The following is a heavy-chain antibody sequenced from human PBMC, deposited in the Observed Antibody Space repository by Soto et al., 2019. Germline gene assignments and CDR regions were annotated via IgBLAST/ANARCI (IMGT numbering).Heavy chain of an antibody. CDR2: IDPSDSYT. D-gene: IGHD2-2*01. V-gene: IGHV5-10-1*01. Sequence: SWVRQMPGKGLEWMGRIDPSDSYTNYSPSFQGHVTISADKSISTAYLQWSSLKASDTAMYYCARPLVPAANGNYGMEVWGQGTTVTVSS. CDR3: ARPLVPAANGNYGMEV. J-gene: IGHJ6*02.